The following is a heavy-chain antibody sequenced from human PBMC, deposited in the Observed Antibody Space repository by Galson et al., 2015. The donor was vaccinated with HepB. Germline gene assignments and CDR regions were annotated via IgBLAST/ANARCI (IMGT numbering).Heavy chain of an antibody. J-gene: IGHJ4*02. V-gene: IGHV3-11*06. Sequence: SLRLSCAASGFTFRDYYMSWIRQAPGKGLEWVSYISSSSSYTNYADSVKGRFTISRDNAKNSLYLQMNSLRAEDTAVYYCASGGDPYSYGPPFDYWGQGTLVTVSS. CDR1: GFTFRDYY. CDR2: ISSSSSYT. CDR3: ASGGDPYSYGPPFDY. D-gene: IGHD5-18*01.